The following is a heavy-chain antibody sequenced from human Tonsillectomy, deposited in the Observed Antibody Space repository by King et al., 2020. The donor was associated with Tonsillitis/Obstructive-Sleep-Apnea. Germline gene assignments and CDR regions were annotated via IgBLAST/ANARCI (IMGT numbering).Heavy chain of an antibody. J-gene: IGHJ3*01. Sequence: VQLVESGGGVVQPGRSLRLSCAASNFHLTTHPMHWVRQAPGKGLEWVTLVSFDGNKENYADSVKGRFTVSRDNSKNTLFLQMNSLRVEDTGVYFCARGRYSNYEHSALDLWGPGTMVTVSS. CDR2: VSFDGNKE. D-gene: IGHD4-11*01. V-gene: IGHV3-30*01. CDR1: NFHLTTHP. CDR3: ARGRYSNYEHSALDL.